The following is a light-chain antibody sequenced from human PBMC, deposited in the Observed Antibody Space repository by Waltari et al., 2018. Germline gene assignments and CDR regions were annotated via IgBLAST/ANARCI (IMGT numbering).Light chain of an antibody. CDR1: SRDVGDYVW. J-gene: IGLJ1*01. Sequence: QSALTQPASVSGSPGQSITISCTRTSRDVGDYVWAPWYQQHPGKAPKVVIFDVSYRPSGVSNRFSGSKSGNTASLTISGLQAEDEADYYCTSYTSRHSLVFGTGTKVTVL. V-gene: IGLV2-14*03. CDR3: TSYTSRHSLV. CDR2: DVS.